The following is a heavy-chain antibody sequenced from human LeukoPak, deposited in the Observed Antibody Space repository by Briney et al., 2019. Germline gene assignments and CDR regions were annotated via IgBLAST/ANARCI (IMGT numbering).Heavy chain of an antibody. Sequence: GGSLRLSCAASGFTFSTYWMNWVRQAPGKGLEWVANIKQDGSEKYYVDSVKGRFTISRDNAKNSLYLQMNSLRAEDTAVYYCARDRTTDFWSGYYTNYFDYWGQGTLVTVSS. V-gene: IGHV3-7*01. CDR1: GFTFSTYW. CDR3: ARDRTTDFWSGYYTNYFDY. J-gene: IGHJ4*02. CDR2: IKQDGSEK. D-gene: IGHD3-3*01.